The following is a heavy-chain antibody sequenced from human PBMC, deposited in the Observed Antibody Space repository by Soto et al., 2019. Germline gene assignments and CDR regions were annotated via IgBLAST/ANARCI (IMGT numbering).Heavy chain of an antibody. V-gene: IGHV1-18*01. CDR2: IITYNGNT. J-gene: IGHJ4*02. Sequence: ASVRVSCRASGYTVSIYGISWVRQAPGQGLEWMGCIITYNGNTNYAQKLQGRVTMTTDTSTSTAYMELRSLRSDDTAVHYCARGYYYDGSGYSHWGQGTLVTVSS. D-gene: IGHD3-22*01. CDR1: GYTVSIYG. CDR3: ARGYYYDGSGYSH.